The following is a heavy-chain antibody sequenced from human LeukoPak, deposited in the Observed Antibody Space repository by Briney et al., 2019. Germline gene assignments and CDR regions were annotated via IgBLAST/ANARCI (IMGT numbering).Heavy chain of an antibody. V-gene: IGHV3-48*02. D-gene: IGHD3-22*01. CDR3: ARGGYSDGDYYYGMDV. J-gene: IGHJ6*02. CDR1: GFTLSIYR. CDR2: ITGGSGTT. Sequence: KPGGSLRLSCAASGFTLSIYRMIWVRQAPGKGLEWVSYITGGSGTTYYGDSVKGRFTRSRDNAKNSLYLQMTSLRDEDTAVYYCARGGYSDGDYYYGMDVWGQGTTVTVSS.